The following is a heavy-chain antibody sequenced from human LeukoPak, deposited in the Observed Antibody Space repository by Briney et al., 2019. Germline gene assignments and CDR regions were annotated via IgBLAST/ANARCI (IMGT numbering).Heavy chain of an antibody. V-gene: IGHV4-34*01. D-gene: IGHD6-19*01. CDR3: AREAQWLGESYYYYYMDV. CDR2: INHSGST. CDR1: GGSFSGYY. Sequence: SETLSLTCAVYGGSFSGYYWSWIRQPPGKGLEWIGEINHSGSTNYNPSLKSRVTISVDTSKNQFSLKLSSVTAADTAVYYCAREAQWLGESYYYYYMDVWGKGTTVTVSS. J-gene: IGHJ6*03.